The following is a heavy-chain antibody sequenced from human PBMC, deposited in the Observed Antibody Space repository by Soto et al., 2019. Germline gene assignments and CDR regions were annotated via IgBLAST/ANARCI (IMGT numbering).Heavy chain of an antibody. V-gene: IGHV1-69*01. Sequence: QVQLVQSGAEVQKPGSSVKVSCKASGGTFSSYAISWVRQAPGQGLEWMGGIIPIFGTANYAQKFQGRVTITADESTSTAYMELSSLRSEDTAVYYCARENCSGGSCYFNLGAQGGAFDIWGQGTMVTVSS. CDR2: IIPIFGTA. CDR1: GGTFSSYA. D-gene: IGHD2-15*01. CDR3: ARENCSGGSCYFNLGAQGGAFDI. J-gene: IGHJ3*02.